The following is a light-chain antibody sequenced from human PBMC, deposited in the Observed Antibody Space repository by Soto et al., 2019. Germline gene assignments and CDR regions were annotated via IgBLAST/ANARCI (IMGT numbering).Light chain of an antibody. V-gene: IGKV3-11*01. J-gene: IGKJ4*01. CDR2: DAS. CDR3: QQRSNWPPALS. CDR1: QSVNNF. Sequence: EVVLTQSPATLSLSPWDRATLSCRASQSVNNFLAWYQQKPGQTPRLLIYDASKRATGIPGRFSGSGSGTDFTLTISSLEPEDFAVYYCQQRSNWPPALSFGGGTKVEI.